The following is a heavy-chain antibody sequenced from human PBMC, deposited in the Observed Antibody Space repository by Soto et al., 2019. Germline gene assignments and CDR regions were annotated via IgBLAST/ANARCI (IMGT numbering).Heavy chain of an antibody. D-gene: IGHD3-3*01. J-gene: IGHJ6*02. CDR2: ISYDGSNK. V-gene: IGHV3-30*18. CDR1: GLTFGRQF. CDR3: AKESYDFWSDYYYYYGMDV. Sequence: TSVRHSCATSGLTFGRQFMHWVRQAPGQRLEWVAVISYDGSNKYYADSVKGRFTISRDNSKNTLYLQMNSLRAEDTAVYYCAKESYDFWSDYYYYYGMDVWGQGTTVTFS.